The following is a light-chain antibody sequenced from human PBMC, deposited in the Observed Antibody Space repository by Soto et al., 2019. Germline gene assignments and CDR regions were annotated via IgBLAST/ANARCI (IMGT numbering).Light chain of an antibody. CDR3: QQYFEWPPMT. CDR2: DAS. J-gene: IGKJ1*01. V-gene: IGKV3-15*01. Sequence: EVVMTQSPASLSASPGERVTLSCRASQNIRSSLAWYQQRPGQAPRLLIYDASTRATGIPPRFSGGGSGTEFTVTISSLQSEDSAIYYCQQYFEWPPMTFGQGTKVEI. CDR1: QNIRSS.